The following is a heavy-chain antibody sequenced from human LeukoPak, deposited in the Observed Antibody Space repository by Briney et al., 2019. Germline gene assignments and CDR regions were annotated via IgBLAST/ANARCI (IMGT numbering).Heavy chain of an antibody. V-gene: IGHV3-23*01. CDR1: GFTFSSYA. CDR3: VKGFTYSRDVFEY. D-gene: IGHD5-18*01. Sequence: GGSLRLSCAASGFTFSSYAMSWVRQAPGKGLELVSAISGSGDSTNYADSVKGRFTISRDNSKNTLSLEMTSLRVADTAVYYCVKGFTYSRDVFEYWGQGTLVTVSS. CDR2: ISGSGDST. J-gene: IGHJ4*02.